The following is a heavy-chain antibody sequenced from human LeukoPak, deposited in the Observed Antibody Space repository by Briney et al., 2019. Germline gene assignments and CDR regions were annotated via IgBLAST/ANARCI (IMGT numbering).Heavy chain of an antibody. V-gene: IGHV4-39*07. CDR2: INHSGST. Sequence: SETLSLTCTVSGASISSSTYYWSWIRQPPGKGLEWIGEINHSGSTNYNPSLKSRVTISVDTSKNQFSLRLSSVTAADTAVYYCAREGGSSSWCSYWGQGTLVTVSS. CDR3: AREGGSSSWCSY. D-gene: IGHD6-13*01. J-gene: IGHJ4*02. CDR1: GASISSSTYY.